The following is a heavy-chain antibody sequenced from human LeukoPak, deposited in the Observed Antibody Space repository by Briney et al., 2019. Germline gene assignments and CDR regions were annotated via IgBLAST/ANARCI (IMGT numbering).Heavy chain of an antibody. CDR1: GYTFTSYG. Sequence: ASLKVSCKASGYTFTSYGISWVRQAPGQGLEWMGWISAYNGNTNYAQKLQGRVTMTTDTSTSTAYMELRSLRSDGTAVYYCARDDVERPYYMDVWGKGTTVTVSS. V-gene: IGHV1-18*01. CDR2: ISAYNGNT. J-gene: IGHJ6*03. D-gene: IGHD6-25*01. CDR3: ARDDVERPYYMDV.